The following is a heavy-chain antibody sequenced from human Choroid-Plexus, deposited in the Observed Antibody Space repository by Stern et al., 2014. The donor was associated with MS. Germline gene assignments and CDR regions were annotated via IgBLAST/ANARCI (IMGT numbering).Heavy chain of an antibody. J-gene: IGHJ5*02. V-gene: IGHV3-30*18. Sequence: VQLVQSGGGVVQPGRPLRLSCVASGFTFGSCAMHWVRQAPGKGLEWVAGVSYDGSNKYYADSVKGRFTISRDNSQNTPYMQMSSLRPGDTAVYYCAKDRQYLTYFFDHWGQGSLVTVSS. D-gene: IGHD2/OR15-2a*01. CDR1: GFTFGSCA. CDR2: VSYDGSNK. CDR3: AKDRQYLTYFFDH.